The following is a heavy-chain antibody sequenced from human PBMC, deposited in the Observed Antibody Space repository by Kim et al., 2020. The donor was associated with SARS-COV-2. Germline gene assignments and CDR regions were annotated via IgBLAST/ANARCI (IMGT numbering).Heavy chain of an antibody. Sequence: FEASVKGLLPLCRDNSKNTLYLQMNSLRAEDTAVYYCARRMGSYYYGMDVWGQGTTVTVSS. CDR3: ARRMGSYYYGMDV. D-gene: IGHD3-10*01. J-gene: IGHJ6*02. V-gene: IGHV3-30*01.